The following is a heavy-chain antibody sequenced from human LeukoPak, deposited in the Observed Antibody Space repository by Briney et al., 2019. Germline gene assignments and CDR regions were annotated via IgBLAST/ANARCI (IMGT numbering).Heavy chain of an antibody. V-gene: IGHV3-23*01. D-gene: IGHD6-13*01. CDR1: GFTFSSYA. CDR3: AKYSSSWYFRAEYYFDY. CDR2: ISGSGGST. Sequence: GGSLRLSCAASGFTFSSYAMSWVRQAPGKGLEWVSAISGSGGSTYYADSMKGRFTISRDNSKNTLYLQMNSLRAEDTAVYYCAKYSSSWYFRAEYYFDYWGQRTLVTVSS. J-gene: IGHJ4*02.